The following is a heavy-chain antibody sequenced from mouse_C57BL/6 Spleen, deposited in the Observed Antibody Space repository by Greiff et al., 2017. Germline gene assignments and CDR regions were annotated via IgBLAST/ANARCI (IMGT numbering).Heavy chain of an antibody. CDR1: GYAFSSYW. CDR2: IYPGDGDT. D-gene: IGHD2-4*01. J-gene: IGHJ3*01. V-gene: IGHV1-80*01. Sequence: QVQLQQSGAELVKPGASVKISCKASGYAFSSYWMNWVKQRPGKGLEWIGQIYPGDGDTNYNGKFKGKATLTADKSSSPAYMQLSSLTSEDSAVYFCAPLYYDYSWFAYWGQGTLVTVSA. CDR3: APLYYDYSWFAY.